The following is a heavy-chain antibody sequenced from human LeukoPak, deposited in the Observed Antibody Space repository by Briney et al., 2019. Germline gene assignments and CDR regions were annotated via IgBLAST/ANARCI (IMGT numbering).Heavy chain of an antibody. D-gene: IGHD4-23*01. CDR1: GFTFRNYA. J-gene: IGHJ4*02. Sequence: GGTLRLSCVASGFTFRNYAMSWVRQAPGKGLEWVSAISASGGSTDYADSVKGRFTISRDNSKNTLYLQMNSLRAEDTAVYYCAQNYGGTLYWGQGTLVTVSS. CDR2: ISASGGST. CDR3: AQNYGGTLY. V-gene: IGHV3-23*01.